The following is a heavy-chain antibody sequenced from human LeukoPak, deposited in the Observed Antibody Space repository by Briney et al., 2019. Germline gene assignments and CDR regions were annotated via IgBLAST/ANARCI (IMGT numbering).Heavy chain of an antibody. CDR1: GGFIHTYN. Sequence: SETLSLTCTVSGGFIHTYNWIWIRQPAGKGLEWVGRNNVAGNSDYNPSLKGRVSISVDRPNNRFSLELTSVTAADTAVYYCARDREHSYGSDLDHWGQGILVTVSS. CDR2: NNVAGNS. V-gene: IGHV4-4*07. CDR3: ARDREHSYGSDLDH. D-gene: IGHD5-18*01. J-gene: IGHJ4*02.